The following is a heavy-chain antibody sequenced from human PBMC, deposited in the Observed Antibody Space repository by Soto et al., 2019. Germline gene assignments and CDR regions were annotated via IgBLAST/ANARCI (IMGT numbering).Heavy chain of an antibody. D-gene: IGHD2-2*01. V-gene: IGHV3-23*01. J-gene: IGHJ4*02. CDR2: ISGSGGST. CDR3: AKPSIYCSSTSCYWDY. CDR1: GFTFSSYA. Sequence: GGSLRLSCAASGFTFSSYAMSWVRQAPGKGLEWVSAISGSGGSTYYADSVKGRFTISRGNSKNTLYLQMNSLRAEDTAVYYCAKPSIYCSSTSCYWDYWGQGTLVTVSS.